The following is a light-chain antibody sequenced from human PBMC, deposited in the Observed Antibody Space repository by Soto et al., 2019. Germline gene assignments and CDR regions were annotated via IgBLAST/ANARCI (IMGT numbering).Light chain of an antibody. CDR2: GAP. CDR3: QQYDSSLS. Sequence: EIVLTQSPATLSLSPWERATLSCRATQAVYSSLLGWYQQKPGQAPRLLNYGAPSRAPGIPDRFSTSGSGTEFTLTISTLEAEDFAIYYRQQYDSSLSFGGGTKVDIK. CDR1: QAVYSSL. V-gene: IGKV3-20*01. J-gene: IGKJ4*01.